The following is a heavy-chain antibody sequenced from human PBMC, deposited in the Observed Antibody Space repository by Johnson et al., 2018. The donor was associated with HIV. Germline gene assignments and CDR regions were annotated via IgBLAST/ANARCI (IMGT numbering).Heavy chain of an antibody. CDR1: RFTVSSNE. Sequence: VQLVESGGGLVKPGGSLRLSCAAPRFTVSSNEMSWVRQGPGKGLEWVSVIYSAGTTYYVDSVKGRFTISRDNSNNTLYLQMNSLRTEDSGVYYCAKAYCPGCDAFEIWGQGTMVTVSS. J-gene: IGHJ3*02. CDR2: IYSAGTT. D-gene: IGHD2-21*01. CDR3: AKAYCPGCDAFEI. V-gene: IGHV3-66*02.